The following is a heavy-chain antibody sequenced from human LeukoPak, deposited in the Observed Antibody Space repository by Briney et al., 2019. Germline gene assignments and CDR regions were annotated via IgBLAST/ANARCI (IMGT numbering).Heavy chain of an antibody. J-gene: IGHJ3*02. V-gene: IGHV1-2*02. Sequence: ASVKVSCKASGYTFTDYYVRWVRQAPGQGLEWMGWINPNSGDTKYSQKFQARVTMTRDTSISTAYMELGRLRSDDTAVYYCARRPLFRKFYFESSSYYRSDAFDIWGQGTVVTVSS. CDR2: INPNSGDT. CDR3: ARRPLFRKFYFESSSYYRSDAFDI. CDR1: GYTFTDYY. D-gene: IGHD3-22*01.